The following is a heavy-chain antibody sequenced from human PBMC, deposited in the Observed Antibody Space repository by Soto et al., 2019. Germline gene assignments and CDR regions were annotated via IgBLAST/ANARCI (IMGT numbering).Heavy chain of an antibody. Sequence: EVQLLESGGGLVQPGGSLRLSCAASGFTFSSYTMSWVRQGPGKGLEWVSGISSSGGSTVYADSVKGRFTISRDNFKNTLYLQMHSLRAEDTAVYYGAKGWGDYWGQGTPVTVSS. CDR2: ISSSGGST. CDR3: AKGWGDY. J-gene: IGHJ4*02. V-gene: IGHV3-23*01. CDR1: GFTFSSYT. D-gene: IGHD7-27*01.